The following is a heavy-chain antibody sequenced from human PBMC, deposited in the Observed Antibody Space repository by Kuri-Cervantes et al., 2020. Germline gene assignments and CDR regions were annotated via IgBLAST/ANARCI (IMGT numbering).Heavy chain of an antibody. CDR2: ISGSGGST. D-gene: IGHD3-22*01. J-gene: IGHJ4*02. Sequence: GESLKISCAASGFTFSGYGMHWVRQAPGKGLEWVSAISGSGGSTYYADSVKGRFTISRDNSKNTLYLQMNSLRAEDTAVYYCAKSSYDYYDSSGYYRPPDYWGQGILVTVSS. V-gene: IGHV3-23*01. CDR3: AKSSYDYYDSSGYYRPPDY. CDR1: GFTFSGYG.